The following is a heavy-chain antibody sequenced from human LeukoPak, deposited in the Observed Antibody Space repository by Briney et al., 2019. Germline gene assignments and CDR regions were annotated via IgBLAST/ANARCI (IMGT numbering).Heavy chain of an antibody. CDR2: ISSSGSTI. J-gene: IGHJ3*02. CDR3: ARVTYYYDSSGYWGHDAFDI. D-gene: IGHD3-22*01. Sequence: PGGSLRLPCAASGFTFSSYEMNWVRQAPGKGLEWVSYISSSGSTIYYADSVKGRFTISRDNAKNSLYLQMNSLRAEDTAVYYCARVTYYYDSSGYWGHDAFDIWGQGTMVTVSS. V-gene: IGHV3-48*03. CDR1: GFTFSSYE.